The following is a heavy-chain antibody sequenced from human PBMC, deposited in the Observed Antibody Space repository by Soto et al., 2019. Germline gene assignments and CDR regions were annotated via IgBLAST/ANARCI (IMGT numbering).Heavy chain of an antibody. Sequence: QVQLVQSGAEVKKPGSSVKVSCKASGGTFSSYAISWVRQAPGQGLEWMGGIIPIFGTANYAQKFQGRVTITADESTSTADMELSSLKPEETAVYHCAGERVSGWDAAYSYYGMDVWGQGTTVTVSS. CDR1: GGTFSSYA. CDR3: AGERVSGWDAAYSYYGMDV. D-gene: IGHD1-26*01. CDR2: IIPIFGTA. J-gene: IGHJ6*02. V-gene: IGHV1-69*12.